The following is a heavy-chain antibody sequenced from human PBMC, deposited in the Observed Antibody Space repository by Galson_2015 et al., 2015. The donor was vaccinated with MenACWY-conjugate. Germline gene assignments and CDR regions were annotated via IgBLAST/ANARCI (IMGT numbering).Heavy chain of an antibody. D-gene: IGHD2-21*01. J-gene: IGHJ6*03. CDR1: AFTFSNAY. V-gene: IGHV3-15*01. CDR3: TTHKPDSWGGLLFHFYMDV. Sequence: SLRLSCAGSAFTFSNAYMSWVRQAPGKGLEWVGRIKSQTDGGKIDYAAPVKGRFTISRDDSKNTLYLQMNCLKIEDTAVYYCTTHKPDSWGGLLFHFYMDVWGKGTTVTVSS. CDR2: IKSQTDGGKI.